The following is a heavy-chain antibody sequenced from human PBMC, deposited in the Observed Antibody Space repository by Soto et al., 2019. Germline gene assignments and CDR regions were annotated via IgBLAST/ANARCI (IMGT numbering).Heavy chain of an antibody. CDR3: ARYCSSPSCPSKAFDY. CDR2: IYYSGST. D-gene: IGHD2-2*01. J-gene: IGHJ4*02. Sequence: SETLSLTCTVSGGSISTYYWGWIRQPPGKGLQWIGYIYYSGSTNYNPSLKSRVTISVDTSKNQFSLRLSSVTAADTAVYYCARYCSSPSCPSKAFDYWGQGTLVTVSS. CDR1: GGSISTYY. V-gene: IGHV4-59*01.